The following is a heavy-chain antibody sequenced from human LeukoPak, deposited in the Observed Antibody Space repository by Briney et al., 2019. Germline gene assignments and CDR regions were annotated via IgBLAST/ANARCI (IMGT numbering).Heavy chain of an antibody. Sequence: GGSLRLSCAASGFTFSSYSMNWVRQAPGKGLEWVSSISSSSSYIYYADSVKGRFTISRDNAKNSLYLQMNSLRAEDTAVYYCARDLSYYDSSGTYYFGYWGQGTLVTVSS. V-gene: IGHV3-21*01. CDR1: GFTFSSYS. J-gene: IGHJ4*02. CDR2: ISSSSSYI. D-gene: IGHD3-22*01. CDR3: ARDLSYYDSSGTYYFGY.